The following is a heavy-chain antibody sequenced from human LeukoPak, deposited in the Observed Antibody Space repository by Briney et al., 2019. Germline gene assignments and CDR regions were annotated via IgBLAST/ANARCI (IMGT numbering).Heavy chain of an antibody. CDR3: ARVESFTMVRGVIIPPRNYYFDY. V-gene: IGHV4-59*01. D-gene: IGHD3-10*01. CDR2: IYYSGST. CDR1: GGSISSYY. J-gene: IGHJ4*02. Sequence: SETLSLTCTVSGGSISSYYWSWIRQPPGKGLEWIGYIYYSGSTNYNPSLKSRVTISVDTSKNQFSLKLSSVTAADTAVYYCARVESFTMVRGVIIPPRNYYFDYWGQGTLVTVSS.